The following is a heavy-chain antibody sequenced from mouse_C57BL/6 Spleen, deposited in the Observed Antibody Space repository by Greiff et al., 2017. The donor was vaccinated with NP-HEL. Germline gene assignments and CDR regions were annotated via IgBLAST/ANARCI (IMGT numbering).Heavy chain of an antibody. V-gene: IGHV5-4*01. CDR1: GFTFSSYA. Sequence: EVMLVESGGGLVKPGGSLKLSCAASGFTFSSYAMSWVRQTPEKRLEWVATISDGGSYTYYPDNVKGRFTISRDNAKNNLYLQMSHLKSEDTAMDYCARDKELKGLAYWGQGTLVTVSA. CDR3: ARDKELKGLAY. D-gene: IGHD1-3*01. CDR2: ISDGGSYT. J-gene: IGHJ3*01.